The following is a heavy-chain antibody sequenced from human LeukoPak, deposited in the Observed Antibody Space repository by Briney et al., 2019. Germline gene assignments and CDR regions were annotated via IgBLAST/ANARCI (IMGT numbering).Heavy chain of an antibody. J-gene: IGHJ4*02. Sequence: ASVKVSCKASGYTFTSYGISWVRQAPGQGLEWMGCISAYNGNTNYAQKLQGRVTMTTDTSTSTAYMELRSLRSDDTAVYYCARDSGSMKGTRRFDSWGQGTLFTVSS. CDR2: ISAYNGNT. D-gene: IGHD3-10*01. V-gene: IGHV1-18*01. CDR1: GYTFTSYG. CDR3: ARDSGSMKGTRRFDS.